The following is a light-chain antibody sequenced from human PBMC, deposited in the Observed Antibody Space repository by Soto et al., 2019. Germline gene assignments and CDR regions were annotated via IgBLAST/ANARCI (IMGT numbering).Light chain of an antibody. CDR3: QQYNSAPLT. J-gene: IGKJ2*01. CDR1: RDISSS. CDR2: AAS. Sequence: DVQMTQSPSSLSASVGDRVTITCRASRDISSSLAWYQQKPGKVPKLLIYAASTLHTGVQSRFSGSGSGTVFTLTINSLQPEDVATYYCQQYNSAPLTFGRGTRLEIK. V-gene: IGKV1-27*01.